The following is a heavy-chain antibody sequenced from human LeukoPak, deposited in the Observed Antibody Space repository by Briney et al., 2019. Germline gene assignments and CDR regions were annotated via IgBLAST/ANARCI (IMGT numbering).Heavy chain of an antibody. CDR2: IYYSGSA. V-gene: IGHV4-59*01. J-gene: IGHJ4*02. Sequence: PSETLSLTCTVSGGSISTYYWSWIRQPPGKGLEWIGYIYYSGSANYSPSLKSRVTVLVDTSKNQFFLKVGSVTAADTAVYFCARSPLGGSSWYSDYWGQGSLVTVSS. CDR3: ARSPLGGSSWYSDY. CDR1: GGSISTYY. D-gene: IGHD6-13*01.